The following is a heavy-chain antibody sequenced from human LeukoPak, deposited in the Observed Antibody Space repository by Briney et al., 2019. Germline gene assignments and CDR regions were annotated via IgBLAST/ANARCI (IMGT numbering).Heavy chain of an antibody. V-gene: IGHV1-69*05. J-gene: IGHJ4*02. CDR2: IIPIFGTA. D-gene: IGHD2-8*01. CDR1: GGTFSSYA. CDR3: ARDDGILYHGPFDY. Sequence: SVKVSCKASGGTFSSYAISWVRQAPGQGLEWMGGIIPIFGTANYAQKFQGRVTITTDESTSTAYMELSSLRSEDTAVYYCARDDGILYHGPFDYWGQGTLVTVSS.